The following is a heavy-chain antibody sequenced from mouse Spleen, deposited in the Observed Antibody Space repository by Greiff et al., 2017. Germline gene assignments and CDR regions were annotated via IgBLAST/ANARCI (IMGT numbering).Heavy chain of an antibody. CDR2: IYPRSGNT. Sequence: VQLQQSGAELARPGASVKLSCKASGYTFTSYGISWVKQRTGQGLEWIGEIYPRSGNTYYNEKFKGKATLTADKSSSTAYMELRSLTSEDSAVYFCARKGLAGTLAYWGQGTLVTVSA. CDR3: ARKGLAGTLAY. CDR1: GYTFTSYG. V-gene: IGHV1-81*01. J-gene: IGHJ3*01. D-gene: IGHD4-1*01.